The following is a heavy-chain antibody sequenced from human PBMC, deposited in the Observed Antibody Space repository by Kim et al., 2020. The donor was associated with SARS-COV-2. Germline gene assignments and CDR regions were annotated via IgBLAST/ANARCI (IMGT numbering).Heavy chain of an antibody. V-gene: IGHV3-30*18. CDR2: ISYDGSNK. CDR1: GFTFSSYG. Sequence: GGSLRLSCAASGFTFSSYGMHWVRQAPGKGLEWVAVISYDGSNKYYADSVKGRFTISRDNSKNTLYLQMNSLRAEDTAVYYCAKLAAADYWGQGTLVTVSS. J-gene: IGHJ4*02. D-gene: IGHD6-13*01. CDR3: AKLAAADY.